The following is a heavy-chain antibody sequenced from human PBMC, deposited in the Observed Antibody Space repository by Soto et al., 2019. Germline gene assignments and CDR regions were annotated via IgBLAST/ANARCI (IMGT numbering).Heavy chain of an antibody. D-gene: IGHD2-21*01. V-gene: IGHV3-23*01. CDR1: GFTVTSNG. Sequence: GGSLRLSCGVSGFTVTSNGVSWVRQAPGKGLEWVSAISPNGQGIWYADSVKGRFTISRDISRNTVFLQMDSLRAEDTAVYYCAKDRQYSRGYFHYWGQGTLVTVSS. J-gene: IGHJ4*02. CDR2: ISPNGQGI. CDR3: AKDRQYSRGYFHY.